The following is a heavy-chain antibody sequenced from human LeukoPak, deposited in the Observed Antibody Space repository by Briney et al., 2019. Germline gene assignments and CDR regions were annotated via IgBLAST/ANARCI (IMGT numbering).Heavy chain of an antibody. CDR1: GGTFSSYA. D-gene: IGHD3-9*01. J-gene: IGHJ4*02. CDR3: ARTSTLRYFDWLFL. Sequence: GASVKVSCKASGGTFSSYAISWVRQAPGRGLEWMGGIIPIFGTANYAQKFQGRVTITTDESTSTAYMELSSLRSEDTAVYYCARTSTLRYFDWLFLWGQGTLVTVSS. CDR2: IIPIFGTA. V-gene: IGHV1-69*05.